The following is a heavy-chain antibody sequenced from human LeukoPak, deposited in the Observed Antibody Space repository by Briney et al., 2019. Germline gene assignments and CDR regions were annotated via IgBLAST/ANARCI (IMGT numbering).Heavy chain of an antibody. CDR1: AYNFNAYY. V-gene: IGHV1-2*02. Sequence: ASVTVSFTSSAYNFNAYYIHWVRQAPGQGLEWMGWSNPNSGGSKFAEMFQARVTMTTDTSLNTAYMELTRLKSDDTAVYYCTREFGRYYGSGSYSRFDPWGQGTLVTVSS. CDR3: TREFGRYYGSGSYSRFDP. D-gene: IGHD3-10*01. J-gene: IGHJ5*02. CDR2: SNPNSGGS.